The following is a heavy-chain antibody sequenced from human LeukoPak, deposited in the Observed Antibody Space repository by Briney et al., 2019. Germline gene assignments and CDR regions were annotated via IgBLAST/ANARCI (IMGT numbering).Heavy chain of an antibody. D-gene: IGHD6-13*01. Sequence: SVKVSCKASGGTFSSYAISWVRQAPGQGLEWMGGIIPIFGTANYAQKFQGRVTITTDESTSTAYMELSSLRSEDTAVYYCARGGAAAGRGTYYYNYMDVWGKGTTVTVSS. V-gene: IGHV1-69*05. CDR2: IIPIFGTA. CDR1: GGTFSSYA. J-gene: IGHJ6*03. CDR3: ARGGAAAGRGTYYYNYMDV.